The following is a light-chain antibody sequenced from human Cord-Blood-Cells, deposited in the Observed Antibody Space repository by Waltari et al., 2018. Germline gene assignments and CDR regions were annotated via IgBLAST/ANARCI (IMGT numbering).Light chain of an antibody. J-gene: IGKJ1*01. V-gene: IGKV1-39*01. Sequence: DIQMTQSPYSLSASVGDRVTITCRASQSISSYLNWYQQKPGKAPKLLIYAASSLQSGVPSRCSGSGSGTDFTLTISSLQPEDFATYYCQQSYSTLRTFGQGTKVEIK. CDR2: AAS. CDR3: QQSYSTLRT. CDR1: QSISSY.